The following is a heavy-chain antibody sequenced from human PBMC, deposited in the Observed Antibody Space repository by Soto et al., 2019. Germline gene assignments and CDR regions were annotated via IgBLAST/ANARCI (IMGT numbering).Heavy chain of an antibody. CDR3: ARLHQSKQGLDY. J-gene: IGHJ4*02. CDR2: IYYSGST. D-gene: IGHD4-4*01. CDR1: GGSISSSSYY. V-gene: IGHV4-39*01. Sequence: ETLSLTCTVSGGSISSSSYYWGWIRQPPGKGLEWIGSIYYSGSTYYNPSLKSRVTISVDTSKNQFSLKLSSVTAADTAVYYCARLHQSKQGLDYWGQGTLVTVSS.